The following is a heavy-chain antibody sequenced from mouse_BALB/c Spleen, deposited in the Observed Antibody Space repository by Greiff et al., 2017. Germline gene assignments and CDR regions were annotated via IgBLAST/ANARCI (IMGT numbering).Heavy chain of an antibody. CDR2: ISDGGSYT. D-gene: IGHD1-1*01. CDR1: GFTFSDYY. V-gene: IGHV5-4*02. Sequence: EVKLMESGGGLVKPGGSLKLSCAASGFTFSDYYMYWVRQTPEKRLEWVATISDGGSYTYYPDSVKGRFTISRDNAKNNLYLQMSSLKSEDTAMYYCARDHYGSSYGHFDVWGAGTTVTVSS. CDR3: ARDHYGSSYGHFDV. J-gene: IGHJ1*01.